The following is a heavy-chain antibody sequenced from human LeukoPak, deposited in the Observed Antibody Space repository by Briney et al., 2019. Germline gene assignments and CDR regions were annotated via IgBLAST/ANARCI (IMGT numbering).Heavy chain of an antibody. V-gene: IGHV3-66*01. J-gene: IGHJ4*02. D-gene: IGHD6-19*01. Sequence: GGSLRLSCAASGFTVSANYMSWVRQAPGKGLEWVSVIYSGGSTCYADSVRGRFTISRDNSKNTLYLQMNSLRAEDTAVYYCARGPGWIYFDYWGQGTLVTVSS. CDR3: ARGPGWIYFDY. CDR2: IYSGGST. CDR1: GFTVSANY.